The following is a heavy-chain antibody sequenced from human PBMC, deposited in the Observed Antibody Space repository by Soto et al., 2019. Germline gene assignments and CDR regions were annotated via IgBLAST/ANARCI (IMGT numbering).Heavy chain of an antibody. Sequence: ASVKVSCKTSGYIFTTNAISWVRQAPGQGLEWMGWISAHNGNTNYAQKFQGRVTMTTDTSTNTAYMELRSLGSDDMAVYYCARDPTDGSGWYSDSWGQGTLVTVSS. CDR2: ISAHNGNT. CDR3: ARDPTDGSGWYSDS. J-gene: IGHJ4*02. V-gene: IGHV1-18*03. D-gene: IGHD6-19*01. CDR1: GYIFTTNA.